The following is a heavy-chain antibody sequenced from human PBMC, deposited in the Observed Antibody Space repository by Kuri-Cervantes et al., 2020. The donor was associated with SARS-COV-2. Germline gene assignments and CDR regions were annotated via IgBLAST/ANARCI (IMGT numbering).Heavy chain of an antibody. D-gene: IGHD2-2*01. CDR3: ANNYCSDTSCYHGERGMDV. CDR2: NNAFNGNT. CDR1: GYTSTSYI. J-gene: IGHJ6*02. V-gene: IGHV1-18*04. Sequence: ASVKVSCKASGYTSTSYIITWVRQAPGQGLEWMGWNNAFNGNTKYAQNFQGRVTMTIDTFTSTAYMELRSLRSDDTAMYHCANNYCSDTSCYHGERGMDVWGQGTTVTVSS.